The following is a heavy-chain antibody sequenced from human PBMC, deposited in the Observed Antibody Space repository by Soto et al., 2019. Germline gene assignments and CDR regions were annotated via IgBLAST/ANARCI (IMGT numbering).Heavy chain of an antibody. J-gene: IGHJ4*02. CDR1: GFTFNNYY. D-gene: IGHD3-10*01. V-gene: IGHV3-11*01. Sequence: QVQLVESGGGVVKPGGSLTLSCAASGFTFNNYYMGWIRQAPGKGLECVSYISTGGTMTYYADSVKGRFTISRDNPKNSLYLLMSGLRAEDTAVYYCFTARSWRLDSWGQGTLVTVSS. CDR2: ISTGGTMT. CDR3: FTARSWRLDS.